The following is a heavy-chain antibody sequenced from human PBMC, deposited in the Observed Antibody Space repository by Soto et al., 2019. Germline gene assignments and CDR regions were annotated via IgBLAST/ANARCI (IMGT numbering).Heavy chain of an antibody. CDR3: ARGPYYYGSGSYYNPLHYYHYVMDV. CDR1: GGSFSGYY. J-gene: IGHJ6*02. Sequence: PSETLSLTCAVYGGSFSGYYWSWIRQPPGKGLEWIGEINHSGSTNYNPSLKSRVTISVDTSKNQFSLKLSSVTAADTAVYYCARGPYYYGSGSYYNPLHYYHYVMDVWGQGTTVTVSS. V-gene: IGHV4-34*01. CDR2: INHSGST. D-gene: IGHD3-10*01.